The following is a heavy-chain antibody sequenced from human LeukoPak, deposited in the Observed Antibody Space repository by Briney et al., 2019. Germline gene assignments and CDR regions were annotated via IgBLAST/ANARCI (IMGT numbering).Heavy chain of an antibody. Sequence: GGSLRPSCAASGFTFSSYGMHWVRQAPGKGLEWVAVISYDGSNKYYADSVKGRFTISRDNSKNTLYLQMNSLRAEDTAVYYCAKEWIAAAAFDYWGQGTLVTVSS. CDR3: AKEWIAAAAFDY. CDR2: ISYDGSNK. J-gene: IGHJ4*02. V-gene: IGHV3-30*18. CDR1: GFTFSSYG. D-gene: IGHD6-13*01.